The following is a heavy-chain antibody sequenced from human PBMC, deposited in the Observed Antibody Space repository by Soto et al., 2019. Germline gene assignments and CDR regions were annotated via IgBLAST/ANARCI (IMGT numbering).Heavy chain of an antibody. Sequence: GESLKISCAASGFSVNTYAMSWVRQAPGKGLECVSTTGISGRTTYYADSVKGRFTVSRDDSQNTLDLQMSSLRAEDTAVYYCATVHNTSRSFNYWGQGTLVTVSS. CDR3: ATVHNTSRSFNY. J-gene: IGHJ4*02. D-gene: IGHD1-20*01. V-gene: IGHV3-23*01. CDR1: GFSVNTYA. CDR2: TGISGRTT.